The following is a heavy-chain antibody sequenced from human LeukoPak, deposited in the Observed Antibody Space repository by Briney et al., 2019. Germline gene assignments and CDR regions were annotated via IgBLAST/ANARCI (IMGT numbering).Heavy chain of an antibody. Sequence: ASVEVSCKASGGTFSSYAISWVRQAPGQGLEWMGRVIPIFGTANYAQKFQGRVTITTDESTSTAYMELSSLRSEDTAVYYCARAVHDSSGYYPPDFDYWGQGTLVTVSS. CDR1: GGTFSSYA. J-gene: IGHJ4*02. V-gene: IGHV1-69*05. CDR2: VIPIFGTA. CDR3: ARAVHDSSGYYPPDFDY. D-gene: IGHD3-22*01.